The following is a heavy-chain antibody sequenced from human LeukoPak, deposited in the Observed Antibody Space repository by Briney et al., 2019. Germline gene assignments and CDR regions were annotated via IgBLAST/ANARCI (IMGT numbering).Heavy chain of an antibody. J-gene: IGHJ3*02. CDR2: IGTAGDT. CDR3: ARGSYYDYVWGSYRGGAFDI. V-gene: IGHV3-13*01. CDR1: GFTFSSYD. Sequence: GGSLRLSCAASGFTFSSYDMHWVRHATGKGLEWVSAIGTAGDTYYPGSVKGRFTISRENAKNSLYLQMDSRRAGDTAVYYCARGSYYDYVWGSYRGGAFDIWGQGTMVTVSS. D-gene: IGHD3-16*02.